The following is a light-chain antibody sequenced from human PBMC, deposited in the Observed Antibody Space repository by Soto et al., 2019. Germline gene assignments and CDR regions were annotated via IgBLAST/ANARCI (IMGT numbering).Light chain of an antibody. J-gene: IGKJ4*01. CDR2: DAS. Sequence: EIVLTQSPATLSLSPGERATLSCRASQRVSSYLAWYQQNPGQAPRLLIYDASNRATGIPARFSGIGSGTDFTLTIRSLEPEDFAIYYCKQRSNWPPVTFGGGTKVEIK. CDR1: QRVSSY. CDR3: KQRSNWPPVT. V-gene: IGKV3-11*01.